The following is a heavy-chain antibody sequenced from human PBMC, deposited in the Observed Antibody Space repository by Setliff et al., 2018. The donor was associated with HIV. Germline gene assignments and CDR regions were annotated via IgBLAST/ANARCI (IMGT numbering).Heavy chain of an antibody. CDR3: ARVSVVMIVVVITPYYMDV. V-gene: IGHV4-34*01. D-gene: IGHD3-22*01. J-gene: IGHJ6*03. CDR1: GGSFNGYY. CDR2: INHSGST. Sequence: SETLSLTCAVYGGSFNGYYWSWIRQPPGKGLEWIGEINHSGSTNYNPSLKSRVSISVDTSKNQFSLKLSPVTAADTAVYYCARVSVVMIVVVITPYYMDVWGQGTTVTVSS.